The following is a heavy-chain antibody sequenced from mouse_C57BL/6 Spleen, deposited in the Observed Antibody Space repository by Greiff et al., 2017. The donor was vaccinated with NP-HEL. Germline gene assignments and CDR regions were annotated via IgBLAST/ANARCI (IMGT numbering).Heavy chain of an antibody. V-gene: IGHV5-17*01. D-gene: IGHD1-1*01. CDR1: GFTFRDYG. Sequence: EVKLVESGGGLVKPGGSLKLSCAASGFTFRDYGLHWVRQAPEKGLEWVAYISSGSSTIYYADTVKGRFTISRDNAKNTLFLQMTSLRSEDTAMYYCARLGYGSRIVTTDYWGQGTTLTVAS. CDR3: ARLGYGSRIVTTDY. CDR2: ISSGSSTI. J-gene: IGHJ2*01.